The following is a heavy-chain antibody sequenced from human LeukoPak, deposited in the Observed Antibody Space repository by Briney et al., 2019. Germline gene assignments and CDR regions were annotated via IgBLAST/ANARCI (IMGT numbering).Heavy chain of an antibody. CDR1: GFAFSSCT. Sequence: GGSLRLSCAASGFAFSSCTMHWVRQAPGKGQEYVSAINSNGGSAFYANSVKGRFTISRDNSKNTLYLHMGSLRAEDMAVYYCAREVDGSGTFDYWGQGALVTVSS. CDR2: INSNGGSA. CDR3: AREVDGSGTFDY. J-gene: IGHJ4*02. D-gene: IGHD3-10*01. V-gene: IGHV3-64*01.